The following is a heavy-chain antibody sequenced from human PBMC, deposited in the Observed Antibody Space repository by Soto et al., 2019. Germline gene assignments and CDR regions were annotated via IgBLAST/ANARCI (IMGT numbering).Heavy chain of an antibody. CDR2: IYYSGET. Sequence: QVQLQESGPGLVKPSETLSLTCTVSGDSISRYYWSWIRLSPGKGLEWIGYIYYSGETNYNPSVKSRATISVDRTKNQFSLKLSSVTAADTAAYYCARDQGGEFLKGSGMDVWGQGTTVTVSS. CDR1: GDSISRYY. J-gene: IGHJ6*02. D-gene: IGHD3-10*01. V-gene: IGHV4-59*01. CDR3: ARDQGGEFLKGSGMDV.